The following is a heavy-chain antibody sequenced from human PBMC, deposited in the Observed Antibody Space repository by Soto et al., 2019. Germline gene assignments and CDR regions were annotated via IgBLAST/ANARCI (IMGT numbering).Heavy chain of an antibody. CDR2: ISSSGSTI. Sequence: QVQLVESGGGLVKPGGSLRLSCAASGFTFSDYYMSWIRQAPGKGLEWDSYISSSGSTIYYADSVKGRFTISRDNAKNSLYLQMHSLRADDTAVYSCARGARYYDSWSGYAIVDYWCQGTLVTVSA. CDR1: GFTFSDYY. V-gene: IGHV3-11*01. CDR3: ARGARYYDSWSGYAIVDY. D-gene: IGHD3-3*01. J-gene: IGHJ4*02.